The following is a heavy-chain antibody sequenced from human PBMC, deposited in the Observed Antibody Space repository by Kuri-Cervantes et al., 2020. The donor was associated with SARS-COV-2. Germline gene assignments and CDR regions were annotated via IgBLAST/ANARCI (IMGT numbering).Heavy chain of an antibody. V-gene: IGHV4-61*02. Sequence: LRLSCTVSGGSISSGSYYWSWIRQPAGKGLEWIGRIYTSGSTNYNHSLKSRVTISVDTSKNQFSLKLSSVTAADTAVYYCAREDSSGYYFDYWGQGTLVTVSS. D-gene: IGHD3-22*01. CDR2: IYTSGST. CDR1: GGSISSGSYY. CDR3: AREDSSGYYFDY. J-gene: IGHJ4*02.